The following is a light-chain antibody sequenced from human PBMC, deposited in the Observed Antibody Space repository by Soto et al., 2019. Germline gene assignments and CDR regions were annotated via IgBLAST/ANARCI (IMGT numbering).Light chain of an antibody. CDR2: LGS. J-gene: IGKJ5*01. CDR1: DGVVHSNGYNY. V-gene: IGKV2-28*01. CDR3: KQYGNSPPIT. Sequence: EIVMTQSPLSLPGTPGEPASISWRSSDGVVHSNGYNYLDWYLQKPGQSPQLLIYLGSNRASGVPDRFSGSGSETDFTLTISRLEPEDFAVYYCKQYGNSPPITFGQGTRLEIK.